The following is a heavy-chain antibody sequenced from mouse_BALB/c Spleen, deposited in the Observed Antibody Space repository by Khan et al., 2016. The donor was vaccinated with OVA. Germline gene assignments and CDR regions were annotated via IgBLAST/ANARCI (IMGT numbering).Heavy chain of an antibody. D-gene: IGHD2-14*01. Sequence: QVQLKQSGAELVKPGASVKLSCKASGYTFTSYDINWVRQRPEQGLEGIGWIFPGDGSTEYNEKFTGKATLTTDKSSSTAYMQLSWLTSEDSAVEFCARGGYGGFAYWGQGTLVTVSA. CDR2: IFPGDGST. CDR3: ARGGYGGFAY. CDR1: GYTFTSYD. J-gene: IGHJ3*01. V-gene: IGHV1-85*01.